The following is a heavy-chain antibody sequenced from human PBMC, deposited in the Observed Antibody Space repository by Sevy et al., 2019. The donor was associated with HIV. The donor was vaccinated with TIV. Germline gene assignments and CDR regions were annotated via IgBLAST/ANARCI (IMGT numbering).Heavy chain of an antibody. D-gene: IGHD5-18*01. CDR2: TWYDGSNK. J-gene: IGHJ6*02. Sequence: GGSLRLSCAASGFTFSSYGMHWVRQAPGKGLEWVADTWYDGSNKYYADSVKGRFTISRDNSKNTLYLQMNSLRAEDTAVYYCARDRENTAMVSYYYYYGMDVWGQGTTVTVSS. CDR3: ARDRENTAMVSYYYYYGMDV. CDR1: GFTFSSYG. V-gene: IGHV3-33*01.